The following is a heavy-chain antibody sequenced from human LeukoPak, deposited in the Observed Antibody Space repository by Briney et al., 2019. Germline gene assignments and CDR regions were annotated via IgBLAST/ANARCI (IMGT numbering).Heavy chain of an antibody. CDR1: GYTFTSYD. D-gene: IGHD1-1*01. CDR3: ARGPPNWRYDY. V-gene: IGHV1-8*01. Sequence: ASVKVSCKASGYTFTSYDFNWVRQATGQRPEWMGWMSPNSGDTGCAQKFQDRVTMTRNTSISTAYMELSSLRSDDTAVYYCARGPPNWRYDYWGPGTLVTVSS. CDR2: MSPNSGDT. J-gene: IGHJ4*02.